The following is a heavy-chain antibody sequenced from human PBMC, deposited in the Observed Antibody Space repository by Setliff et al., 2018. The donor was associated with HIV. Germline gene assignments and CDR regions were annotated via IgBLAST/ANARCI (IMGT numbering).Heavy chain of an antibody. V-gene: IGHV1-69-2*01. CDR2: VDPEDGET. Sequence: ASVKVSCKTSGYTFTSYYMHWVQEAPGKGLEWMGRVDPEDGETIYAEKFQGRVTMTTATSSDTAYLYLSSLRSEDTAVYYCVTGEGLRFWGRGTLVTVSS. CDR3: VTGEGLRF. CDR1: GYTFTSYY. J-gene: IGHJ4*02. D-gene: IGHD2-15*01.